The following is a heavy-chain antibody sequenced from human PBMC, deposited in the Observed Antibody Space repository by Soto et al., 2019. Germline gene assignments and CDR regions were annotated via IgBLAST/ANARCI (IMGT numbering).Heavy chain of an antibody. CDR1: GYTFTSYY. Sequence: ASVKVSCKASGYTFTSYYMHWVRQAPGQGLEWMGIINPSGGSTSYAQKFQGRVTMTRDTSTSTVYMELSSLRSEDTAVYYCARGPRDYGSGSHGAFDIWGQGTMVTVSS. D-gene: IGHD3-10*01. CDR2: INPSGGST. J-gene: IGHJ3*02. V-gene: IGHV1-46*01. CDR3: ARGPRDYGSGSHGAFDI.